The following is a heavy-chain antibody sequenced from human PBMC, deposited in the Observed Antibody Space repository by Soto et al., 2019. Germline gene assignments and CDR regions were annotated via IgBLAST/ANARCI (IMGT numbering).Heavy chain of an antibody. D-gene: IGHD5-12*01. CDR2: IRSKAYGGTT. Sequence: GGSLRLSCTASGFTFGDYAMSWFRQAPGKGLEWVGFIRSKAYGGTTEYAASVKGRFTISRDDSKSIAYLQMNSLKTEDTAVYYCTRALSGYDYYYYYYMDVWGKGTTVTVSS. CDR3: TRALSGYDYYYYYYMDV. CDR1: GFTFGDYA. J-gene: IGHJ6*03. V-gene: IGHV3-49*03.